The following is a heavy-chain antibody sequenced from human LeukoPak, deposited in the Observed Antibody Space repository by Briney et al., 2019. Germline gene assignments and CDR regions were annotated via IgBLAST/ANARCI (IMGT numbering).Heavy chain of an antibody. CDR2: IYSGGRT. CDR1: GFTVSSNY. V-gene: IGHV3-66*01. Sequence: PGGSLRLSCAASGFTVSSNYMSWVRQAPGKGLEWVSVIYSGGRTYYADSVKGRFTISRDNSKNTLYLQMNSLRAEDTAVYYCAREDCVWGSYRSSGSDWGQGTLVTVSS. J-gene: IGHJ4*02. CDR3: AREDCVWGSYRSSGSD. D-gene: IGHD3-16*02.